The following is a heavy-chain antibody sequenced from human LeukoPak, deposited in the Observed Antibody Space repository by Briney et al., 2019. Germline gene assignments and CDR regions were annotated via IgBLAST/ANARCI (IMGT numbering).Heavy chain of an antibody. CDR2: IYSGGST. D-gene: IGHD3-10*01. CDR1: GFTVSSNY. J-gene: IGHJ3*02. Sequence: PGGSLRLSCAASGFTVSSNYMSWVRQAPGKGLEWVSVIYSGGSTYYGDSVEGRFTISRDNSKNTLYLQMNSLRAEDTAVYYCASGYSGTYAFDIWGQGTMVTVSS. V-gene: IGHV3-53*01. CDR3: ASGYSGTYAFDI.